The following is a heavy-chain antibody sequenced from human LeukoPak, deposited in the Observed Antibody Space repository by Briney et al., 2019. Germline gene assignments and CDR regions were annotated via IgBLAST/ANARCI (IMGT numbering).Heavy chain of an antibody. CDR1: GYTFTSYD. CDR3: ARVSRDYYDSSGYYKLLDY. Sequence: ASVKVSCKASGYTFTSYDINWVRQAPGQGLEWMGIINPSGGSTSYAQKFQGRVTMTRDTSTSTVYMELSSLRSEDTAVYYCARVSRDYYDSSGYYKLLDYWGQGTLVTVSS. CDR2: INPSGGST. V-gene: IGHV1-46*01. J-gene: IGHJ4*02. D-gene: IGHD3-22*01.